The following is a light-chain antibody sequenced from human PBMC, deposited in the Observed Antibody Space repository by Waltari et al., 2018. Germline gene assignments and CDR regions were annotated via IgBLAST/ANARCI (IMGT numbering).Light chain of an antibody. CDR3: SSYTSSSTWV. CDR1: SSDAGSYNY. V-gene: IGLV2-14*01. J-gene: IGLJ3*02. CDR2: DVT. Sequence: QSALTQPASVSGSPGQPITISCTGTSSDAGSYNYVSWYQQHPGKAPKLMIYDVTKRPSGVCNRFSGSKSGNTASLTISGLQAEDEADYYCSSYTSSSTWVFGGGTKLTVL.